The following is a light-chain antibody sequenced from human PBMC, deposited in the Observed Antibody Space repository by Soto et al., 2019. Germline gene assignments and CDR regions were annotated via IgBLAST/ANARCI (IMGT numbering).Light chain of an antibody. CDR2: TAS. CDR1: QTISRY. V-gene: IGKV1-39*01. CDR3: QQTYSTPHT. Sequence: DIQMTQSPFSLSASVGDRVTISCRASQTISRYLNWYQHKPGKAPKLLIYTASSLQSGVPSRFSGSGSGTDFTLTISSLQTEDFATYYCQQTYSTPHTFGQGTKLEIK. J-gene: IGKJ2*01.